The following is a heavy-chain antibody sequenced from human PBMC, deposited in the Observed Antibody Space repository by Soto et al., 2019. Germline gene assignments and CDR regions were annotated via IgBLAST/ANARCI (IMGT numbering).Heavy chain of an antibody. Sequence: SETLSLTCAVSGGSFSGNYWTWIRQPPGKGLEWIGEFSDSGSTNYNPSLKSRVTISEDMSKSQFSLKLSSVTAADTAVYYCARGNFYYGMDVWGQGTTVTVSS. V-gene: IGHV4-34*01. CDR1: GGSFSGNY. CDR3: ARGNFYYGMDV. CDR2: FSDSGST. J-gene: IGHJ6*02.